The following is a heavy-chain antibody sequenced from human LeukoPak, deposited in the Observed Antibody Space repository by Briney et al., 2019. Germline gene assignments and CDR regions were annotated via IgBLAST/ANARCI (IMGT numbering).Heavy chain of an antibody. CDR3: ARDQFIHAFDI. CDR2: IKQDGSEK. CDR1: GFTFSSYW. J-gene: IGHJ3*02. Sequence: GGSLRLSCAVSGFTFSSYWMSWVRQAPGKGLEWVANIKQDGSEKYLVDSVKGRFTISRDNAENSLYLQMNSLRAEDTAVYYCARDQFIHAFDIWGQGTMVTVSS. D-gene: IGHD5-24*01. V-gene: IGHV3-7*01.